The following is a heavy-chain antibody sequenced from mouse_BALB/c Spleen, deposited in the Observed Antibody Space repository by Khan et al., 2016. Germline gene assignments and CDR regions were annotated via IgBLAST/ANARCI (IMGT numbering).Heavy chain of an antibody. D-gene: IGHD1-1*02. J-gene: IGHJ4*01. V-gene: IGHV3-1*02. CDR2: IHYSGST. Sequence: EVELVESGPDLVTPSQSLSLTCTVTDYSITSGYRWHWIRQFPGNKLEWRGYIHYSGSTNYNPYLKSRISITRDTSKNPSFLQLNSVTTEDTATCYFVRYGYYAMDYWGQGTSVTVSA. CDR1: DYSITSGYR. CDR3: VRYGYYAMDY.